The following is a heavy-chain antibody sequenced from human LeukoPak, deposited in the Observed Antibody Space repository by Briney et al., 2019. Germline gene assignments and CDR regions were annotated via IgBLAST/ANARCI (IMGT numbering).Heavy chain of an antibody. Sequence: SETLSLTCTVSGGSISSGGYYWSCIRQPPGKGLECIGYIYHSGSTYYNPSLKSRVTISVDTSKNQFSLKLSSVTAADTAVYYCASSPDYYDSSGGAFDIWGQGTMVTVSS. D-gene: IGHD3-22*01. CDR2: IYHSGST. CDR3: ASSPDYYDSSGGAFDI. J-gene: IGHJ3*02. V-gene: IGHV4-30-2*05. CDR1: GGSISSGGYY.